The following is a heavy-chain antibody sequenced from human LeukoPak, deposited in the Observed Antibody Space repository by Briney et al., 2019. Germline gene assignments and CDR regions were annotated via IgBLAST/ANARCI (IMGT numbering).Heavy chain of an antibody. D-gene: IGHD2-15*01. CDR3: ARGGPLEVVAALVDY. V-gene: IGHV4-39*07. Sequence: PSETLSLTCAVSGGSISSSNYYWGWIRQPPGKGLEWIGSIYYSGSTYYNPSLKSRVTISVDTSKNQLSLKLSSVSAADTAVYYCARGGPLEVVAALVDYWGQGTLVTASS. CDR2: IYYSGST. J-gene: IGHJ4*02. CDR1: GGSISSSNYY.